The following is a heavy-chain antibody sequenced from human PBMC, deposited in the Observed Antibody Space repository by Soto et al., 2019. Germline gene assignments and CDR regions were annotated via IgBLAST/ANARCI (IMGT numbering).Heavy chain of an antibody. D-gene: IGHD2-15*01. V-gene: IGHV4-59*08. CDR1: GGSLGSYY. J-gene: IGHJ4*02. CDR2: IYYSGST. Sequence: SETLSLTCTVSGGSLGSYYGSRIRQHTGKGLEWIGYIYYSGSTNYNPSLKSRVTISVDTSKNQFSLKLSSVTAADTAVYYCARLVTVVDSSIFDYWGQGTLVTVSS. CDR3: ARLVTVVDSSIFDY.